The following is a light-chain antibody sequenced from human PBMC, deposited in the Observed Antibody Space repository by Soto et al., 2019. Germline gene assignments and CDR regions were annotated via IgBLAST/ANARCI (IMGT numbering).Light chain of an antibody. V-gene: IGLV2-8*01. J-gene: IGLJ1*01. Sequence: QSVLTQPPSASGSPGQSVTISCTGTSSDVGTYNYVSWYQQHPGKVPKLMIYEVNKRPAGVPDRFSGSKSGIMASLTVSGPHAEDDADYYCSSYAGNKNLYVFGTGTKVTVL. CDR3: SSYAGNKNLYV. CDR1: SSDVGTYNY. CDR2: EVN.